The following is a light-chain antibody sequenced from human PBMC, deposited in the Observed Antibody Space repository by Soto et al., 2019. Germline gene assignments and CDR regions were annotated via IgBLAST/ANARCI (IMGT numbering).Light chain of an antibody. J-gene: IGLJ2*01. Sequence: QSALTQPASVSGSPGQSITISCTGTSSDVGGYNYVSWYQQHPGKAPKLMIYDVSNRPSGVSNRVSGSKSGNTASLSISGLQAEDEADYCCSSYTSSSTVVFGGGTKLTVL. CDR2: DVS. V-gene: IGLV2-14*01. CDR3: SSYTSSSTVV. CDR1: SSDVGGYNY.